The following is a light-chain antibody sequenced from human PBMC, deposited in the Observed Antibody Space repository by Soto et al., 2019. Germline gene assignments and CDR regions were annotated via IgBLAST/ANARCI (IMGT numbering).Light chain of an antibody. J-gene: IGKJ5*01. Sequence: DIVMTQSPLSLPVTPGAPASISCRSSQSLLQSNGNNYLDWYLQKPGHSPQLLIYLGSNRASGVPDRSSGSGSLTDFTLKISTVEPEDVGLYYCLQPLQTPLPFGQGTRLQMK. CDR1: QSLLQSNGNNY. V-gene: IGKV2-28*01. CDR2: LGS. CDR3: LQPLQTPLP.